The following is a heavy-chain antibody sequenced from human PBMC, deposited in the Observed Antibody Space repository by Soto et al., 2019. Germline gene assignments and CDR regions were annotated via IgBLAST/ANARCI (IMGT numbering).Heavy chain of an antibody. J-gene: IGHJ5*02. Sequence: SETLSLTCTVSGGSISSYYWSWIRQPPGKGLEWIGYIYYSGSTNYNPSLKSRVTISVDTSKNQFSLKLSSVTAADTAVYYCARGEGIAAANWFDPWGQGTLVTVSS. D-gene: IGHD6-13*01. CDR3: ARGEGIAAANWFDP. CDR1: GGSISSYY. CDR2: IYYSGST. V-gene: IGHV4-59*01.